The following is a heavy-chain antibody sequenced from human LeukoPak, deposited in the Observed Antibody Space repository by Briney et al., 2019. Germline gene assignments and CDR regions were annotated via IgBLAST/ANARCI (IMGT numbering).Heavy chain of an antibody. Sequence: GGSLRLSCAASGFIFSDSWMSWVRQAPGKGLEWVANIKYDGSEKYYVDSVRGRFTVSRDNAQDSVYLQMNSLRDEDTATYYCASGLAGTSSHWGQGTLVTVSS. V-gene: IGHV3-7*01. J-gene: IGHJ4*02. CDR1: GFIFSDSW. CDR2: IKYDGSEK. D-gene: IGHD3/OR15-3a*01. CDR3: ASGLAGTSSH.